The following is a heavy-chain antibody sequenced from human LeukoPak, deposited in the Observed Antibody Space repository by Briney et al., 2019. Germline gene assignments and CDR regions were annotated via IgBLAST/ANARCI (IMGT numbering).Heavy chain of an antibody. Sequence: GGSLRLSCAASGFTFSDYYMSWIRQAPGKGLEWVSSISVIGGSTYYADSVRGRFTISRDNSKNTLYLQMNSLRAEDTAVYYCAAAYFGMDQYYYGMDVWGQGTTVTVSS. CDR2: ISVIGGST. CDR1: GFTFSDYY. J-gene: IGHJ6*02. D-gene: IGHD3-16*01. V-gene: IGHV3-23*01. CDR3: AAAYFGMDQYYYGMDV.